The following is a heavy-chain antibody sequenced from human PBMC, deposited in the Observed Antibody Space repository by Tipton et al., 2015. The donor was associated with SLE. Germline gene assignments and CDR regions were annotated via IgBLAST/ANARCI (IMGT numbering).Heavy chain of an antibody. Sequence: TLSLTSTVSGGSVSSSSKYWAWIRQPPGKGLEWIGSIYYTGTTTYYNSFIKSRVTMSVDTSKNQFSLRLTSVIAADTAVYYCARLHGYSYGLNWFDPWGQGTLISVSS. J-gene: IGHJ5*02. CDR1: GGSVSSSSKY. CDR3: ARLHGYSYGLNWFDP. D-gene: IGHD5-18*01. CDR2: IYYTGTTT. V-gene: IGHV4-39*07.